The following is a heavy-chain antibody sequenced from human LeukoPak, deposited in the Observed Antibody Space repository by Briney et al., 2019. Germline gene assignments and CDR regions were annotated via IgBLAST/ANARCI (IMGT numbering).Heavy chain of an antibody. J-gene: IGHJ6*03. V-gene: IGHV4-30-2*01. CDR3: ARHPSSNYGYYYYMDV. Sequence: SQTLSLTCTVSGGSISSGGYYWSWIRQPPGKGLEWIGYIYHSGSTYYNPSLKSRVTISVDTSKNQFSLKLRSVTAADTAVYYCARHPSSNYGYYYYMDVWGKGTTVTVSS. CDR1: GGSISSGGYY. D-gene: IGHD4-11*01. CDR2: IYHSGST.